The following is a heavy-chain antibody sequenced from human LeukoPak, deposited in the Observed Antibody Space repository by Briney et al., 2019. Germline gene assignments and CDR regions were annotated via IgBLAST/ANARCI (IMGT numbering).Heavy chain of an antibody. Sequence: PSETLSLTCTVSGGSISSSSYYCGWIRQPPGKGLEWIGSIYYSGSTYYNPSLKSRVTISVDTSKNQFSLKLSSVTAADTAVYYCARHPLKAYVSDWFDPWGQGTLVTVSS. CDR1: GGSISSSSYY. V-gene: IGHV4-39*01. CDR3: ARHPLKAYVSDWFDP. D-gene: IGHD3-10*02. CDR2: IYYSGST. J-gene: IGHJ5*02.